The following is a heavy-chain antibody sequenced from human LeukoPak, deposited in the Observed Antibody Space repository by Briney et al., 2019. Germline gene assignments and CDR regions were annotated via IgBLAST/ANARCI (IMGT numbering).Heavy chain of an antibody. CDR1: GITFSTYP. V-gene: IGHV3-64*01. Sequence: GGSLRLSCVASGITFSTYPMHWVRQAPGKGMEYVSAISNDGGSPYYANSVKGRFTISRDNSKNTLYLQMGSLRTEDTAVYYCARDTNPYSRATAFDYWGQGTLVTVSS. CDR3: ARDTNPYSRATAFDY. D-gene: IGHD6-13*01. J-gene: IGHJ4*02. CDR2: ISNDGGSP.